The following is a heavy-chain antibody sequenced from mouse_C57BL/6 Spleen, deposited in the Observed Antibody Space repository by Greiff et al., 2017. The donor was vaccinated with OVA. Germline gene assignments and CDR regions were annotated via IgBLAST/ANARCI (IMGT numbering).Heavy chain of an antibody. CDR3: ARGIYGSSWWYFDV. J-gene: IGHJ1*03. CDR1: GYTFTSYW. Sequence: QVHVKQPGTELVKPGASVKLSCKASGYTFTSYWMHWVKPRPGQGLEWIGNINPSNGGTNYNEKFKRKATLTVDKSSSTAYMQLSSLTSEDSAVYYCARGIYGSSWWYFDVWGTGTTVTVSS. D-gene: IGHD1-1*01. CDR2: INPSNGGT. V-gene: IGHV1-53*01.